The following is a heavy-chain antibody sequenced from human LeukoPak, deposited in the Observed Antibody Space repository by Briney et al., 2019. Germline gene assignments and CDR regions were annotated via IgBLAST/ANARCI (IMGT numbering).Heavy chain of an antibody. V-gene: IGHV3-23*01. J-gene: IGHJ4*02. CDR1: GFIFSSYS. Sequence: AGGSLRLSCAASGFIFSSYSMSWVRQAPGKGLEWVSAIGVSGGNTYYADSVKGRFTISRDNSKNTLYLQMNSLRAEDTAVYYCAKTYYYTSGSYSDWGQGTLVTVSS. D-gene: IGHD3-10*01. CDR2: IGVSGGNT. CDR3: AKTYYYTSGSYSD.